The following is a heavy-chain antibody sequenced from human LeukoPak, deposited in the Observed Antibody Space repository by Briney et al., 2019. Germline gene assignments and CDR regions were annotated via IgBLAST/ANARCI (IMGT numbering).Heavy chain of an antibody. CDR2: IYYPGST. Sequence: SETLSLTCTVSGGSISSSSFYWGWIRQPPGKGLEWIGSIYYPGSTYYNPSLKSRVTISVDTSKNQFSLKLSSVTAADTAVYYCARVSGPDSYGTSYFDYWGQGTLVTVSS. D-gene: IGHD5-18*01. CDR1: GGSISSSSFY. V-gene: IGHV4-39*07. J-gene: IGHJ4*02. CDR3: ARVSGPDSYGTSYFDY.